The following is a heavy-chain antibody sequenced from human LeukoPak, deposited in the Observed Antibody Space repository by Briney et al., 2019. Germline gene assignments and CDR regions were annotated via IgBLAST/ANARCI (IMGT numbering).Heavy chain of an antibody. CDR3: ARGLNVDIVATIPS. Sequence: GGSLRLSCATSGFTFSSYWMSWVRQAPGKGLEWVAVISYDGSNEYYADSVKGRFTISKDNSKNTLYLQMNSLRAEDTAVYYCARGLNVDIVATIPSWGQGTLVTVSS. D-gene: IGHD5-12*01. CDR1: GFTFSSYW. J-gene: IGHJ5*02. CDR2: ISYDGSNE. V-gene: IGHV3-30*03.